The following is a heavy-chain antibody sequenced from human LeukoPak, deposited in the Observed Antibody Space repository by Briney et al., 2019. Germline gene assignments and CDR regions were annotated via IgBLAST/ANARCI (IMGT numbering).Heavy chain of an antibody. J-gene: IGHJ4*02. CDR2: VDHEDGEM. D-gene: IGHD2-2*01. Sequence: VNVSCKPSGYTSTNNYTGCVHQSPEKRPEWMGRVDHEDGEMIYAGKFQGRVTMTALKSTDTAYLLLRSPGSDDTAVYYCATDPARCSSTSCWFGYWGQGPLITVSS. V-gene: IGHV1-69-2*01. CDR3: ATDPARCSSTSCWFGY. CDR1: GYTSTNNY.